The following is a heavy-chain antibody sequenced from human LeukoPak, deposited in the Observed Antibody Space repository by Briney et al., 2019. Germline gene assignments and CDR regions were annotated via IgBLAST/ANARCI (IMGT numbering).Heavy chain of an antibody. V-gene: IGHV1-8*01. Sequence: ASVKVSCKASGYTFTSYDINWVRRATGQGLEWMGWMNPNSGNTGYAQKFQGRVTMTRNTSISTAYMELSSLRSEDTAVYYCARGAEFYYYYYYMDVWGKGTTVTVSS. CDR3: ARGAEFYYYYYYMDV. CDR1: GYTFTSYD. J-gene: IGHJ6*03. CDR2: MNPNSGNT.